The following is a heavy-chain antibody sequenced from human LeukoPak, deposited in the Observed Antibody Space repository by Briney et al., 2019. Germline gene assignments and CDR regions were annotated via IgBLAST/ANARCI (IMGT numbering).Heavy chain of an antibody. J-gene: IGHJ4*02. CDR3: ARDPQYFHWLRYFDY. D-gene: IGHD3-9*01. CDR1: GFTFSRYW. CDR2: IKVDGSEK. V-gene: IGHV3-7*04. Sequence: PGGSLRLSCAACGFTFSRYWMSWVRQAPGKGLEWVANIKVDGSEKYYVDSVKGRFTISRDNAKNSLYLQMNSLRAEDTAVYYCARDPQYFHWLRYFDYWGQGTLVTVSS.